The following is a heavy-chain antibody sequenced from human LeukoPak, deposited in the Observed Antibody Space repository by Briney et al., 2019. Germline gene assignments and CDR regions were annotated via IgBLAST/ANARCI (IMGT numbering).Heavy chain of an antibody. CDR3: ARDRETVAGTLGWFDP. V-gene: IGHV3-30*04. CDR1: GFSFSSYA. D-gene: IGHD6-19*01. CDR2: ISYDGSNK. J-gene: IGHJ5*02. Sequence: GGSLRLSCAASGFSFSSYAMHWVRQAPGKGLEWVAVISYDGSNKYYADSVKGRFTISRDNSKNTLYLQMNSLRAEDTAVYYCARDRETVAGTLGWFDPWGQGTLVTVSS.